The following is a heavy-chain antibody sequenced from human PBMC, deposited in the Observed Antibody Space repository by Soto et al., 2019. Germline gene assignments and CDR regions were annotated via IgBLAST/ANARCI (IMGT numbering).Heavy chain of an antibody. CDR1: GFTFSSYA. Sequence: AGGSLRLSCAASGFTFSSYAMHWVRQAPGKGLEWVAVISYDGSNKYYADSVKGRFTISRDNSKNTLYLQMNSLRAEDTAVYYCARAPHHSSATFDPWGQGTLVTVSS. CDR3: ARAPHHSSATFDP. V-gene: IGHV3-30-3*01. J-gene: IGHJ5*02. CDR2: ISYDGSNK. D-gene: IGHD6-25*01.